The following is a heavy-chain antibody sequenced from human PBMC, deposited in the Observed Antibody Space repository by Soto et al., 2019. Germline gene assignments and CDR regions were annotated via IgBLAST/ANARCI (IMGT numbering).Heavy chain of an antibody. CDR3: ARDRYSGYDFQN. Sequence: ASVKVSCKGSGYTFTRHGMHWVRQAPGQGLEWMGWISAYNGNTNYAQKLQGGVTMTTDTSTSTAYMELRNLRSDDTAVYYCARDRYSGYDFQNWGQGTLVTVSS. V-gene: IGHV1-18*01. CDR1: GYTFTRHG. CDR2: ISAYNGNT. J-gene: IGHJ1*01. D-gene: IGHD5-12*01.